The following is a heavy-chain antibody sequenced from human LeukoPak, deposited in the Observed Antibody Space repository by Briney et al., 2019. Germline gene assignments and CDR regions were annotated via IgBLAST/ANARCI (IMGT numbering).Heavy chain of an antibody. CDR1: GFIVSSKY. J-gene: IGHJ4*02. CDR3: AGVGAVAAADC. CDR2: IFSGDST. D-gene: IGHD6-19*01. V-gene: IGHV3-66*01. Sequence: GGSLRLSCAASGFIVSSKYMSWVRQAPGKGLEWVSIIFSGDSTYYADSVKGRFTISRDNSKNTVYLQMNSLRAEDTAVYYCAGVGAVAAADCWGQGTLVTVSS.